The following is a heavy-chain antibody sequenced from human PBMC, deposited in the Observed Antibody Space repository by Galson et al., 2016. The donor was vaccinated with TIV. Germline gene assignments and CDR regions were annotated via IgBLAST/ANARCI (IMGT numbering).Heavy chain of an antibody. V-gene: IGHV1-18*01. CDR3: ARGYVWGMSGYYQYGMDV. CDR2: ISGYNGNT. CDR1: GYTFNTYG. J-gene: IGHJ6*02. Sequence: SVKVSCKASGYTFNTYGLSWVRQAPGQGLEWMGWISGYNGNTKYAQKLQGRVTMTTDTSTGTAYMELRSLRSDDTAMYYCARGYVWGMSGYYQYGMDVWGQGTTVTVSS. D-gene: IGHD3-16*01.